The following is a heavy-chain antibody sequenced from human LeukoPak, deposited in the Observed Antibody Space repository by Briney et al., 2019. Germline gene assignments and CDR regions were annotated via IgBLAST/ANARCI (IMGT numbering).Heavy chain of an antibody. Sequence: ASVKVSCKASGYTFTGYYMHWVRQAPGQVLEWMGWINPNSGGTNYAQKFQGWVTMTRDTSISTAYMELSRLRSDDTAVYYCARESLIAAAGYYYYYGMDVWGQGTTVTVSS. CDR2: INPNSGGT. J-gene: IGHJ6*02. CDR3: ARESLIAAAGYYYYYGMDV. V-gene: IGHV1-2*04. D-gene: IGHD6-13*01. CDR1: GYTFTGYY.